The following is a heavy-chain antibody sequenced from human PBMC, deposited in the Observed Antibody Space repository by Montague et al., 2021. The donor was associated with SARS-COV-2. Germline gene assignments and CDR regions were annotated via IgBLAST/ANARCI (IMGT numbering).Heavy chain of an antibody. CDR2: IRLPGGS. J-gene: IGHJ2*01. CDR1: SGSLSNYY. Sequence: SETLSLTCAVTSGSLSNYYWSCILQPPGKGLVWIGEIRLPGGSTYNPSLKGRVTTSLDTSNNHVSLSLNSVTAADTAVYYCARAGGQRFFEFWGRGTLVTVSS. V-gene: IGHV4-34*01. CDR3: ARAGGQRFFEF. D-gene: IGHD1-1*01.